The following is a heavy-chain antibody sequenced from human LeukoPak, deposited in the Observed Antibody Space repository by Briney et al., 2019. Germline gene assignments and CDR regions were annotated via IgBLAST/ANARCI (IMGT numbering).Heavy chain of an antibody. D-gene: IGHD6-19*01. CDR2: ISSSGSTI. CDR1: GFTFSSYE. CDR3: ARGLAVAGTGEY. V-gene: IGHV3-48*03. J-gene: IGHJ4*02. Sequence: PGGSLRLSCAASGFTFSSYEMNWVRQAPGKGLEWVSYISSSGSTIYYADSVKGRFTIHRDNAKNSLYLQMNRLRAEDTAVYYCARGLAVAGTGEYWGQGTLVTVSS.